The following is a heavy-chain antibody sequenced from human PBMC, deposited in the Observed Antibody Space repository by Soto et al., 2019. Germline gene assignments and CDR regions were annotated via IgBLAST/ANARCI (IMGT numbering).Heavy chain of an antibody. V-gene: IGHV4-61*01. CDR3: ARVSGYYYEVYFDY. J-gene: IGHJ4*02. CDR1: GGSVSSGSYY. CDR2: IYYSGST. D-gene: IGHD3-22*01. Sequence: SETLSLTCTVSGGSVSSGSYYWSWIRQPPGKGLEWIGYIYYSGSTNYNPSLKSRVTISVDTSKNQFSLKLSSVTAADTAVYYCARVSGYYYEVYFDYWGQGTLVTVSS.